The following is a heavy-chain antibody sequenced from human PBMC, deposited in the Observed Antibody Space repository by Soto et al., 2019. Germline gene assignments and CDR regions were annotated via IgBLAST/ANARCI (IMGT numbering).Heavy chain of an antibody. CDR3: ARLVYDTRLNYMYFDF. CDR2: IFHDGTA. V-gene: IGHV4-4*02. CDR1: GVSIRSGKW. J-gene: IGHJ4*02. D-gene: IGHD3-10*01. Sequence: SETLSLTCAVSGVSIRSGKWCTWVRQCPQRGLEYIGEIFHDGTANYYPSFERRVAISVDTSKNQFSLKLTSVTAADTAIYFCARLVYDTRLNYMYFDFWGQGTQVTVSS.